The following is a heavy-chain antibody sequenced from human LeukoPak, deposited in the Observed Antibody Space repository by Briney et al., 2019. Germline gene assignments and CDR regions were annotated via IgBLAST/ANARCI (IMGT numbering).Heavy chain of an antibody. V-gene: IGHV3-30-3*01. CDR2: ISYDGSNK. CDR3: ARAYYYGDYESDAFDI. CDR1: GFTFSSYA. J-gene: IGHJ3*02. Sequence: GGSLRLSCAASGFTFSSYAMHWVRQAPGKGLEWVAVISYDGSNKYYADSVKGRFTISRDNSKNTLYLQMNSLRAEDTAVYYYARAYYYGDYESDAFDIWGQGTMVTVSS. D-gene: IGHD4-17*01.